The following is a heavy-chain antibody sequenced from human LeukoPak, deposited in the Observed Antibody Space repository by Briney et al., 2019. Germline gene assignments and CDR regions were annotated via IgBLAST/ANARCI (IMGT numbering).Heavy chain of an antibody. Sequence: ASVKVSCKATGDTFIDFSISWVRQAPGQGLEWMGGIIPIFGTTNYAQKFQGRVTITADDSTRTVYMEVSSLRSDDTAVYYCARAPSVTAPRDSGIVIIPAALDYWGQGILVTVSS. D-gene: IGHD2/OR15-2a*01. CDR2: IIPIFGTT. J-gene: IGHJ4*02. V-gene: IGHV1-69*13. CDR3: ARAPSVTAPRDSGIVIIPAALDY. CDR1: GDTFIDFS.